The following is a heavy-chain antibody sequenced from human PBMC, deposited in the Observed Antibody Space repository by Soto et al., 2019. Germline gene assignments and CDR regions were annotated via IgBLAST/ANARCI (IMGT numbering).Heavy chain of an antibody. CDR3: ARDLLYQLSGRGWFEP. CDR1: GFTFSSYW. J-gene: IGHJ5*02. D-gene: IGHD3-16*01. Sequence: EVQLVASGGALVQPGGSLRLSCAASGFTFSSYWMSWVRQAPGKGLEWVANIKQDGGEKYYLDSLKGRFTISRDNAKSSLYMQMNSLRAEDTAVYYCARDLLYQLSGRGWFEPWGQGTLVTVSS. V-gene: IGHV3-7*01. CDR2: IKQDGGEK.